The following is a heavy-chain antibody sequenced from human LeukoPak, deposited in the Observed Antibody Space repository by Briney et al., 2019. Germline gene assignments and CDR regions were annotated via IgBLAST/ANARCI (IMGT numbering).Heavy chain of an antibody. CDR2: ISAYNGVT. D-gene: IGHD3-10*01. Sequence: DSLSVSCTASGYTFSGYAFSWVRQPPGQGLEWIGWISAYNGVTNYAQKFQGRVTMTTDTSTTTGYMELRSLRSDDTAVYYCARDQLRYYGSGSYYSDMDVWGQGTTVTVSS. CDR3: ARDQLRYYGSGSYYSDMDV. J-gene: IGHJ6*02. CDR1: GYTFSGYA. V-gene: IGHV1-18*01.